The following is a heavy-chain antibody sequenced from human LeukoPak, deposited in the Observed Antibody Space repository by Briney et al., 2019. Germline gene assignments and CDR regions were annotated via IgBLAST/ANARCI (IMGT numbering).Heavy chain of an antibody. CDR3: ARVATTHNWFDP. CDR2: ISAYNGNT. CDR1: GGTFSSYA. V-gene: IGHV1-18*01. D-gene: IGHD5-12*01. Sequence: ASVKVSCKASGGTFSSYAISWVRQAPGQGLEWMGWISAYNGNTNYAQKLQGRVTMTTDTSTSTAYMELRSLRSDDTAVYYCARVATTHNWFDPWGQGTLVTVSS. J-gene: IGHJ5*02.